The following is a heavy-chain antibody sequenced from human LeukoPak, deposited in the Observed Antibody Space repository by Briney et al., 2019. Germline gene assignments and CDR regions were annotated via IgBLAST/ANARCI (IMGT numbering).Heavy chain of an antibody. V-gene: IGHV3-21*01. CDR3: ARDRRGLWFGELFH. Sequence: GGSLRLSCAASGFTFSSYSMNWVRQAPGKGLEWVSSISSSSSYIYYADSVKGRFTISRDNAKNSLYLQMNSLRAEDTAVYYCARDRRGLWFGELFHWGQGTLVTVSS. CDR2: ISSSSSYI. J-gene: IGHJ4*02. CDR1: GFTFSSYS. D-gene: IGHD3-10*01.